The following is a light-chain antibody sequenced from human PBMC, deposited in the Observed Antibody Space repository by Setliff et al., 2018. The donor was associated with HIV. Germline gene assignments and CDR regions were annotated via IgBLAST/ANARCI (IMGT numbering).Light chain of an antibody. V-gene: IGLV2-14*01. J-gene: IGLJ1*01. CDR2: EVS. Sequence: QSALTQPASVPGSPGQSITISCTGTSSDVGGYNYVSWYQQHPGKAPKLMIYEVSNRPSGVSDRFSGSKSGNTASLTISGLQTEDEADYFCSSYTSSSPLYVFGTGTKGTVL. CDR1: SSDVGGYNY. CDR3: SSYTSSSPLYV.